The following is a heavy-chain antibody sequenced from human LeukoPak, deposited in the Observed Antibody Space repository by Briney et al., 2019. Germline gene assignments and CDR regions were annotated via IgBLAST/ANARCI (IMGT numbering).Heavy chain of an antibody. CDR1: GYTFTGYY. CDR2: INPNSGGT. J-gene: IGHJ4*02. CDR3: AREGYSGSYYEFDY. D-gene: IGHD1-26*01. V-gene: IGHV1-2*02. Sequence: ASVKVSCKASGYTFTGYYMHWVRQAPGQGLEWMGWINPNSGGTNYAQKFQGRVTMTRDTSISTAYMELSRLRSDDTAVYCCAREGYSGSYYEFDYWGQGTLVTVSS.